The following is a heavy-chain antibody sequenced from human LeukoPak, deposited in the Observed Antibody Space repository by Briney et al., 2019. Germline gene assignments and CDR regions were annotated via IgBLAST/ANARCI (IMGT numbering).Heavy chain of an antibody. CDR3: AKDNNHYDSSGQPYYYYGMDV. D-gene: IGHD3-22*01. J-gene: IGHJ6*02. CDR2: ISGSGGST. V-gene: IGHV3-23*01. CDR1: GFTFSSYA. Sequence: RGSLRLSCAASGFTFSSYAMSWVRQAPGKGLEWVSAISGSGGSTYYADSVKGRFTISRDNSKNTLYLQMNSLRAEDTAVYYCAKDNNHYDSSGQPYYYYGMDVWGQGITVTVSS.